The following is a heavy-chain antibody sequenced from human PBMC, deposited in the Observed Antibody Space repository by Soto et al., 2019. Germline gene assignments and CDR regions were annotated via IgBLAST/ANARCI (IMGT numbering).Heavy chain of an antibody. J-gene: IGHJ6*02. Sequence: QLLESGGGLVPPGGSLRLSCAASGFTFSNYAMSWVRQAPGKGLEWVAGISGSDGRTFHADPVKGRFTISRDNSRNTLYLEMSRLRAQDTAVYYCARDQDDYGDSVLGDSYYYHSYGLDVWGQGTTVTVSS. CDR1: GFTFSNYA. CDR2: ISGSDGRT. CDR3: ARDQDDYGDSVLGDSYYYHSYGLDV. V-gene: IGHV3-23*01. D-gene: IGHD4-17*01.